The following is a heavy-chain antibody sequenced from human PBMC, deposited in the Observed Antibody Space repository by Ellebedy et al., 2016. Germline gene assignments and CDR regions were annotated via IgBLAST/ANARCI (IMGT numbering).Heavy chain of an antibody. J-gene: IGHJ5*02. CDR2: IYDNGAA. CDR1: GVSVSDGDYF. D-gene: IGHD5-18*01. CDR3: ARRAYAYGLSA. V-gene: IGHV4-61*08. Sequence: SETLSLTCTVSGVSVSDGDYFWSWIRQPPGKGLECIGFIYDNGAATYNPSLGNRVVISIDTYRNKFSLKLTSVPAADTAVYYCARRAYAYGLSAWGLGTLVTVSS.